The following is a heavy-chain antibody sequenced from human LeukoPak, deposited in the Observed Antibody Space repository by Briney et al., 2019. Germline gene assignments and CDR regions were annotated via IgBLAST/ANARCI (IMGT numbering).Heavy chain of an antibody. CDR2: INPNSGGT. D-gene: IGHD3-10*01. Sequence: GASVKVSCKASGYTFTGYYMHWVRQAPGQGLEWMGWINPNSGGTNYAQKFQGRVTMTRDTSISTAYMELSRLRSDDTAVYYCARRWFGELHQYFDYWGQGTLVTVSS. CDR1: GYTFTGYY. CDR3: ARRWFGELHQYFDY. V-gene: IGHV1-2*02. J-gene: IGHJ4*02.